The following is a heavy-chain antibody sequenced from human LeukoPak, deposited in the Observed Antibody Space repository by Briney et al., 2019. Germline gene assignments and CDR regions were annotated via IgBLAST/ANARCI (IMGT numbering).Heavy chain of an antibody. Sequence: GGSLRLSCAASGFTFSNYNMNWVRQAPGKGLEWVSYISLSTSSIYYADPVKGRFTISRDNAKNSLYLQVNSLRVEDTGVYYCAREPTYSSSWYTSCDYWGQGTLVTVSS. D-gene: IGHD6-13*01. CDR3: AREPTYSSSWYTSCDY. J-gene: IGHJ4*02. V-gene: IGHV3-48*01. CDR1: GFTFSNYN. CDR2: ISLSTSSI.